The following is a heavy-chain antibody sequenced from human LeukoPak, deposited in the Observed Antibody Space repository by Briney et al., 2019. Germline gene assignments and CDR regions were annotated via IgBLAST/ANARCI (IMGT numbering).Heavy chain of an antibody. V-gene: IGHV3-74*01. CDR2: INSDGSST. J-gene: IGHJ4*02. D-gene: IGHD3-16*01. CDR3: VRGVGGSSYLDY. Sequence: GGSLRLSCAASGLTFSSYWMHWVRQAPGKGLVWVSRINSDGSSTSYADSVKGRFTISRDNAENTLYLQMNSLRVEDTAVYYCVRGVGGSSYLDYWGQGALVTVSS. CDR1: GLTFSSYW.